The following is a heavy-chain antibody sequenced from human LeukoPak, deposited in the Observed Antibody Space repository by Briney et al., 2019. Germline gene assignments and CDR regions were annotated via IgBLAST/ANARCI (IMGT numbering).Heavy chain of an antibody. CDR1: GFTFGDYA. D-gene: IGHD1-1*01. V-gene: IGHV3-49*03. J-gene: IGHJ4*02. CDR3: TRDRGAYNLYDY. Sequence: PGGSLRLSCTASGFTFGDYAMSWIRQAPGEGLEWVGFIRSKAYGETADYAASVKGRFTISRDDSKATAYLQMNSLKTEDTAVYHCTRDRGAYNLYDYWGQGTLVTVSS. CDR2: IRSKAYGETA.